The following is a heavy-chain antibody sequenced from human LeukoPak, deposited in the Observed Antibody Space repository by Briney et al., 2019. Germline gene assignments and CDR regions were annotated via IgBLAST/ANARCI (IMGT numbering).Heavy chain of an antibody. D-gene: IGHD2-15*01. J-gene: IGHJ4*02. CDR2: IYYSGST. CDR1: SGSISSYY. CDR3: ARAGYCSGGSCYVSLDY. V-gene: IGHV4-59*01. Sequence: SETLSLTCTVSSGSISSYYWSWIRQPPGKGMEWNGYIYYSGSTNYNPSLKSRVTISVDTSKNQFSLKLSSVTAADTAVYYCARAGYCSGGSCYVSLDYWGQGTLVTVSS.